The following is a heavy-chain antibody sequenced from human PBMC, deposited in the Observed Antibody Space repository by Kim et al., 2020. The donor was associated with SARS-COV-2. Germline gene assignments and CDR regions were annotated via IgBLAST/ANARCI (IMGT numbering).Heavy chain of an antibody. CDR2: VNNGGNA. J-gene: IGHJ4*02. Sequence: GGSLRLSCVASGFTFCRYAMSWVRQAPGKEPEWIASVNNGGNAYYADSVQGRFIVSRDNSANTLSLQMNNLRGEDTARYYCAKDHHSSGWPTFDYWGLGT. CDR1: GFTFCRYA. D-gene: IGHD6-19*01. CDR3: AKDHHSSGWPTFDY. V-gene: IGHV3-23*01.